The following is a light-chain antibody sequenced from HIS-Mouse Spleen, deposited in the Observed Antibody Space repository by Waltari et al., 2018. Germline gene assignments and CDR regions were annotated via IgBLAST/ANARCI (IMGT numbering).Light chain of an antibody. CDR3: NSRDSSGNHVV. V-gene: IGLV3-19*01. CDR2: GKN. J-gene: IGLJ2*01. CDR1: SLRSYY. Sequence: SSELTQDPAVSVGLGQTVRITCQGESLRSYYASWYQQKPVQAPVLVIYGKNNRPSAIPDRFSGSSSGNTASLTITGAQAEDEADYYCNSRDSSGNHVVFGGGTKLTVL.